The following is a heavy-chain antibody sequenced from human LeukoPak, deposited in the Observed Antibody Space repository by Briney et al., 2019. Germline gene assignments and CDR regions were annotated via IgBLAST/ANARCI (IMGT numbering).Heavy chain of an antibody. CDR3: ARERYITPPISS. D-gene: IGHD5-18*01. CDR2: IYAGGST. CDR1: GGSISSYY. J-gene: IGHJ5*02. Sequence: SETLSLTCTVSGGSISSYYWSWIRQPPGKGLEWIGYIYAGGSTNYNPSLKSRVTISVDTSKNQFSLKLSSVTASDTAVYYCARERYITPPISSWGQGTLVTASS. V-gene: IGHV4-4*09.